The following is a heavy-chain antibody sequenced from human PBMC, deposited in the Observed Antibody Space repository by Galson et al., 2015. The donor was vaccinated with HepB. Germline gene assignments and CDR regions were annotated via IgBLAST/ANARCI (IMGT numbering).Heavy chain of an antibody. V-gene: IGHV3-11*05. D-gene: IGHD3-22*01. CDR2: VSSRSSYT. J-gene: IGHJ4*02. CDR1: GFTLSDYY. CDR3: ARVKNYYDSSGYRYYYFDY. Sequence: SLRLSCAASGFTLSDYYMSWIRQAPGKGLEWVSYVSSRSSYTDYVDSVKGRFTISRDFAKNSLYLQMNSLRSEDTAVYYCARVKNYYDSSGYRYYYFDYWGQGTLVTVSS.